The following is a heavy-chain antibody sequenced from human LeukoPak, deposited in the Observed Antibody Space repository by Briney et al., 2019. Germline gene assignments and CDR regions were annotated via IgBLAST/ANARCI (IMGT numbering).Heavy chain of an antibody. D-gene: IGHD3-3*01. CDR2: IYHSGST. V-gene: IGHV4-30-2*01. CDR3: AKVGHYDFWTDY. Sequence: SETLSLTCAVSGGSISSGGYSWSCIRQPPGKGLEWIGYIYHSGSTYYNPSLKSRVTISVDTSKNQFSLKLSSVTAAETAVYYCAKVGHYDFWTDYWGQGTLVPSPQ. J-gene: IGHJ4*02. CDR1: GGSISSGGYS.